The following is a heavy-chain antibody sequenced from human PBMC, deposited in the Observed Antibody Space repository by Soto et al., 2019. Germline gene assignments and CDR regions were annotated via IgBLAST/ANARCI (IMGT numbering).Heavy chain of an antibody. CDR1: GFTFDDYG. Sequence: GGSLRLSCAASGFTFDDYGMHWVRQAPGKGLEWVSGISWNSGSIGYADSVKGRFIVSRDNAKNSLYLQMNNLRPEDTAFYFCAKVSTTHTFGPLDPWGQGTLVTVSS. J-gene: IGHJ5*02. D-gene: IGHD1-1*01. CDR3: AKVSTTHTFGPLDP. V-gene: IGHV3-9*01. CDR2: ISWNSGSI.